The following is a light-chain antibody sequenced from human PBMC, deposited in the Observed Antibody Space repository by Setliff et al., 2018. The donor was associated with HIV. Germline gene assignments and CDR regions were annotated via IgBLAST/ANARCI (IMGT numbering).Light chain of an antibody. CDR2: YDT. V-gene: IGLV3-21*04. Sequence: SYELTQSPSVSVAPGKTARITCGGSNIGSKSVHWYQQKPGQAPVLVIFYDTDWPSGIPERFSASNSGNTATLTISRVEAGDEADYYCQVWDSSSDKWVFGGGTKVTVL. CDR3: QVWDSSSDKWV. J-gene: IGLJ3*02. CDR1: NIGSKS.